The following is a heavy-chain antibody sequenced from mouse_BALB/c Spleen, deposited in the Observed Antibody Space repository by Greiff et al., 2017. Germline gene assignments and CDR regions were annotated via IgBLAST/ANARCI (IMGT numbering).Heavy chain of an antibody. CDR3: ARHGTAAWFAY. CDR2: ISSGGSYT. CDR1: GFTFSSYA. J-gene: IGHJ3*01. Sequence: EVHLVESGGGLVKPGGSLKLSCAASGFTFSSYAMSWVRQTPEKRLEWVATISSGGSYTYYPDSVKGRFTISRDNAKNTLYLQMSSLRSEDTAMYYCARHGTAAWFAYWGQGTLVTVSA. V-gene: IGHV5-9-3*01. D-gene: IGHD4-1*01.